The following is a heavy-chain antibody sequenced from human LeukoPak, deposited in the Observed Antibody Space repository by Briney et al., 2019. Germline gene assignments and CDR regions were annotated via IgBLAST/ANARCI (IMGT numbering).Heavy chain of an antibody. Sequence: GGSLRLSCAASGFTVSSYAMTWVRQAPGKGLEWVSAIGYSAGDTNYADSVKGRFTISRDNSRNTVYLQINSLRAEDTAVYYCGKTTVGYSSGQKPAWPVDYWGQGTLVTVSS. CDR1: GFTVSSYA. J-gene: IGHJ4*02. CDR2: IGYSAGDT. V-gene: IGHV3-23*01. CDR3: GKTTVGYSSGQKPAWPVDY. D-gene: IGHD5-18*01.